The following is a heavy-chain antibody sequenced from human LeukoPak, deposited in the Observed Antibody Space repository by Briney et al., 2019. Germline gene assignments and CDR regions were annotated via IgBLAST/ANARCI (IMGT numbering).Heavy chain of an antibody. J-gene: IGHJ6*02. V-gene: IGHV1-8*01. CDR1: GYTFTSYY. D-gene: IGHD2-2*01. CDR3: AKGDCSSTSCVKYFGYGMDV. Sequence: GDSVTVSCKASGYTFTSYYINWVRHATGQGLEWMGWMKPDRGNTGYAQNLQGRVTMTRNTSRSTAYMELGSLRSEDTAVYYCAKGDCSSTSCVKYFGYGMDVWGQGTTVTVSS. CDR2: MKPDRGNT.